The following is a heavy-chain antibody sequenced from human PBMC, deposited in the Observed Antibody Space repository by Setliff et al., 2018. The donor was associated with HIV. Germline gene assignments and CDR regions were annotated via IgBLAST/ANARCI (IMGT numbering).Heavy chain of an antibody. CDR2: IIPIFGTA. J-gene: IGHJ5*02. D-gene: IGHD3-10*01. Sequence: SVKVSCKASGGTFSSYAISWVRQAPGQGLEWMGGIIPIFGTANYAQKFQGRVTMTTDTSTSTAYMELRSLRAENAAVYYCASWYYGSGSDPPPWGQGTLVTVSS. V-gene: IGHV1-69*05. CDR3: ASWYYGSGSDPPP. CDR1: GGTFSSYA.